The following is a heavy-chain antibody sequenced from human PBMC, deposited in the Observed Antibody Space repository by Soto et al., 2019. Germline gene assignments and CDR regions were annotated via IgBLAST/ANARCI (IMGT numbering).Heavy chain of an antibody. Sequence: QVQLVQSGAEVKKPGASVKVSCKASGYTFTSYGISWVRQAPGQGLEWMGWISAYNGNTNYAQKLQGRVTMTTDTSTSTAYMELRSLRSDDTPVYYCARGDETYCGGDCYKTPYFDYWGQGTLVTVSS. V-gene: IGHV1-18*01. CDR2: ISAYNGNT. CDR1: GYTFTSYG. J-gene: IGHJ4*02. D-gene: IGHD2-21*01. CDR3: ARGDETYCGGDCYKTPYFDY.